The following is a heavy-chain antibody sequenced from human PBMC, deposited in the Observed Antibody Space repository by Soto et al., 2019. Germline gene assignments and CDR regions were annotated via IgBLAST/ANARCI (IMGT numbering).Heavy chain of an antibody. Sequence: PSETLSLTCTVSGGSISSGGYYWSWIRQHPGKGLEWIGYIYYSGSTYYNPSLKSRVTISVDTSKNQFSLKLSSVTAADTAVYYCVRSFGVAAAGPIDFWGQGTLVTVSS. CDR3: VRSFGVAAAGPIDF. CDR2: IYYSGST. V-gene: IGHV4-31*03. CDR1: GGSISSGGYY. D-gene: IGHD6-13*01. J-gene: IGHJ4*02.